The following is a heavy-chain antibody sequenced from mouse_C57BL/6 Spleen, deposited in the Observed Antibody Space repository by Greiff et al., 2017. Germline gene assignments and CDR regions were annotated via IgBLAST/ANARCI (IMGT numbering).Heavy chain of an antibody. CDR3: ARHRSTTVVAPYCAMDY. CDR2: ISNGGGST. Sequence: EVKLVESGGGLVQPGGSLKLSCAASGFTFSDYYMYWVRQTPEKRLEWVAYISNGGGSTYYPDTVKGRFTISRDNAKNTLYLQMSRLKSEDTAMYYCARHRSTTVVAPYCAMDYWGQGTSVTVSS. CDR1: GFTFSDYY. V-gene: IGHV5-12*01. D-gene: IGHD1-1*01. J-gene: IGHJ4*01.